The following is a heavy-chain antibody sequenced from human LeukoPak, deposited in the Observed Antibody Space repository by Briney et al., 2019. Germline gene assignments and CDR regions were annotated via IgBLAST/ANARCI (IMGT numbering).Heavy chain of an antibody. CDR3: TRGSIAYYYMDV. CDR1: GGSISSYY. Sequence: PSESLSLTCTVSGGSISSYYGSWIREPPGKGLEWSGNIYYSGSTNYNPSLKSRVTISVDTSKNQFSLKLSSVTAADTAVYYCTRGSIAYYYMDVWGKGTTVTISS. CDR2: IYYSGST. V-gene: IGHV4-59*01. J-gene: IGHJ6*03. D-gene: IGHD3-22*01.